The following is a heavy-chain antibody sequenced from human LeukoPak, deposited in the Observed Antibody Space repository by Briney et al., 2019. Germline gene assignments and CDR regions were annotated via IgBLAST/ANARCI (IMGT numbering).Heavy chain of an antibody. Sequence: GGTLRLSCAASGFTFSSYWKQGGSRPPARGWVGGLGINIHGSSTSYTDSVKGRFTISRDNAKKTQYLQKNSLRAEDTAVYYCASASSGYNHYWGQGTLVTVSS. CDR3: ASASSGYNHY. D-gene: IGHD3-22*01. CDR1: GFTFSSYW. CDR2: INIHGSST. J-gene: IGHJ4*02. V-gene: IGHV3-74*01.